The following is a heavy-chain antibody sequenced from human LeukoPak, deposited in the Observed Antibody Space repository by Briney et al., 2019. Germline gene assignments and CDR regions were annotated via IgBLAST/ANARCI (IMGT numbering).Heavy chain of an antibody. J-gene: IGHJ1*01. D-gene: IGHD6-19*01. V-gene: IGHV3-30*04. CDR2: ISYDGSNK. CDR1: GFTFSSYV. CDR3: ARDLPGITVAGATEH. Sequence: GGSLRLSCAASGFTFSSYVMHWVHQAPGKWLHWVAVISYDGSNKYYADSVKGRFTISRDNSKNTLYLQMNSLRAEDTAVYYCARDLPGITVAGATEHWGQGTLVTVSS.